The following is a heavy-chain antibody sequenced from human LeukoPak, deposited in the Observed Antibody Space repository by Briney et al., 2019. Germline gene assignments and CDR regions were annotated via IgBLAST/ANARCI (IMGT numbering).Heavy chain of an antibody. CDR2: ISWDGGST. D-gene: IGHD6-19*01. CDR1: GFTFDDYT. V-gene: IGHV3-43*01. CDR3: AKDAQWLDSNYFDY. Sequence: AGGSLRLSCAASGFTFDDYTMHWVRQAPGKGLEWVSLISWDGGSTYYADSVKCRFTISRDNSKNSLYMQMKSLRTEDTALYYCAKDAQWLDSNYFDYWGQGTLVTVSS. J-gene: IGHJ4*02.